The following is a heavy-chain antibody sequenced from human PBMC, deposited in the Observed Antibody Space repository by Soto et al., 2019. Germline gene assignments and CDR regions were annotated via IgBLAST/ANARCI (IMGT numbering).Heavy chain of an antibody. V-gene: IGHV4-31*03. Sequence: SETLSLTCTVSGGSISSGGYYWSWIRQHPGKGLEWIGYIYYSGSTYYNPSLKSRVTISVDTSKNQFSLKLSSVTAADTAVYYCARDRPAAGVLFDYWGQGTLVTVSS. CDR3: ARDRPAAGVLFDY. D-gene: IGHD6-13*01. CDR1: GGSISSGGYY. J-gene: IGHJ4*02. CDR2: IYYSGST.